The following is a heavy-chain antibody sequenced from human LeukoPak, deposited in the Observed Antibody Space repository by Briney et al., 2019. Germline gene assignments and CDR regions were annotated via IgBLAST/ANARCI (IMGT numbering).Heavy chain of an antibody. Sequence: NPSETLSLTCTVSGGSISSGDYSWSWIRQPPGKGLEWIGYIYYSGSTYYNPSLKSRVTISVDTSKNQFSLKLSSVTAADTAVYYCAREELGWLHTAEDAFDIWGQGTMVTVSS. J-gene: IGHJ3*02. D-gene: IGHD5-12*01. CDR2: IYYSGST. CDR1: GGSISSGDYS. CDR3: AREELGWLHTAEDAFDI. V-gene: IGHV4-30-4*01.